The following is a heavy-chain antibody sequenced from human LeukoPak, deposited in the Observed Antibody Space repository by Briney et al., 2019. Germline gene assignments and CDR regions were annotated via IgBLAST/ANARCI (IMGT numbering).Heavy chain of an antibody. CDR3: ARDRGTWNDDGFDY. Sequence: PSETLSLTCTVSGGSISSYYWSWIRQPAGKGLEWIGRIYISGSTNYTPSLKCRVSMSVDTSKNQFSLKLSSVTAADTAVYYCARDRGTWNDDGFDYWGQGTLVTVSS. J-gene: IGHJ4*02. D-gene: IGHD1-1*01. CDR1: GGSISSYY. V-gene: IGHV4-4*07. CDR2: IYISGST.